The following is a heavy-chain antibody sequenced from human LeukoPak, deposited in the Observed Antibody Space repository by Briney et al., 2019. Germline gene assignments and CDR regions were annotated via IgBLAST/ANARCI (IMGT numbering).Heavy chain of an antibody. CDR2: IHHSGRT. CDR3: VRGAHYFDS. V-gene: IGHV4-38-2*02. D-gene: IGHD1-26*01. J-gene: IGHJ4*02. Sequence: PSETLSLTCTVSRYSVNSDYYWGWIRQTPGKGLEWIGTIHHSGRTYNNLSLKSRVTIYVDTSTNQFSLKLTSVTAADTAVYYCVRGAHYFDSWGQGTLVTVSS. CDR1: RYSVNSDYY.